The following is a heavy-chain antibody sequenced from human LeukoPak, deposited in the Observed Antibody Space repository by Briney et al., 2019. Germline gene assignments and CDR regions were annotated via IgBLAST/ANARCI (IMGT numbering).Heavy chain of an antibody. V-gene: IGHV7-4-1*02. CDR3: ARDTYDVSPRYCTTMSCPSFDY. Sequence: GASVKVSCKASGYTFTSYAMNWVRQAPGQGLEWMGWINTNTGNPTYAQGFTGRFVFSLDTSVSTAYLQISSLKAEDTAVYYCARDTYDVSPRYCTTMSCPSFDYWGQGTLVTVSS. J-gene: IGHJ4*02. D-gene: IGHD2-8*01. CDR1: GYTFTSYA. CDR2: INTNTGNP.